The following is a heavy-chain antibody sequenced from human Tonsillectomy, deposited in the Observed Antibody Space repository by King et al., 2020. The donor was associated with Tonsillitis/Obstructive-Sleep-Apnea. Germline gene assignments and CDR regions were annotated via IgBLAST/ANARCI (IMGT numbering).Heavy chain of an antibody. V-gene: IGHV3-33*01. D-gene: IGHD5-12*01. CDR1: GFTFRNYG. Sequence: VQLVESGGGVVQPGRSLRLSCVVSGFTFRNYGMHWVRQAPGKGLEWVASIWYDGSQDGSQGDSADSVKGRLTISRDNPKNTLYLQMNSLRTEDTAVYYCARSPTDYSGYVGPSYFYMDVWGKGTTVTVSS. CDR3: ARSPTDYSGYVGPSYFYMDV. CDR2: IWYDGSQDGSQG. J-gene: IGHJ6*03.